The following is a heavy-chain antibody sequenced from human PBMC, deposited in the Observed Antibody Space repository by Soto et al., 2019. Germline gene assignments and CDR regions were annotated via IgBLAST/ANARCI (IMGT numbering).Heavy chain of an antibody. J-gene: IGHJ4*02. CDR1: GFTFSSYA. CDR3: ARPKGWGYSSGCAREGIDY. V-gene: IGHV3-30-3*01. D-gene: IGHD6-19*01. Sequence: QVQLVESGGGVVQPGRSLRLSCAASGFTFSSYAMHWVRQAPGKGLEWVAVISYDGSNKYYADSVKGRFTISRDNSKNTLYLQMNSLRAEDTAVYYCARPKGWGYSSGCAREGIDYWGQGTLVTVSS. CDR2: ISYDGSNK.